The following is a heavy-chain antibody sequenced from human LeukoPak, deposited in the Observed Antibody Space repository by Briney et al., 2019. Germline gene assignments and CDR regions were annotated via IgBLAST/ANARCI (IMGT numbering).Heavy chain of an antibody. V-gene: IGHV4-59*08. CDR2: IYYSWYT. CDR1: GGSISSYH. J-gene: IGHJ5*02. D-gene: IGHD1-26*01. CDR3: ARHAIYSGGYSYWFDP. Sequence: SETLSLTCTVSGGSISSYHWSWLRQPPGQGLEWIAYIYYSWYTNYNPSLKSRASISVDTSKNLCSLRLSSVTAADTAVYYCARHAIYSGGYSYWFDPWGLGTLVTVSS.